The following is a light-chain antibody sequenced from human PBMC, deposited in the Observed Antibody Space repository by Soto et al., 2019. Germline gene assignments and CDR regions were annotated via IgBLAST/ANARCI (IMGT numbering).Light chain of an antibody. Sequence: NFMLTHPHSVSESPGKTVTISCTRSSGSIASNYVQWYQQRPGSAPTTVIYEDNQRPSGVPDRFSGSIDSSSNSASLTISGLKTEEEADYYCQSYDSSNHYVFGTGTKVTVL. CDR3: QSYDSSNHYV. J-gene: IGLJ1*01. CDR2: EDN. CDR1: SGSIASNY. V-gene: IGLV6-57*04.